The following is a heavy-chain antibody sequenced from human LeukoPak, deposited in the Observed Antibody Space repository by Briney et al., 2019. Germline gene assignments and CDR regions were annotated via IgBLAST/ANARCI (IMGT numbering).Heavy chain of an antibody. CDR1: GFTFSSYA. D-gene: IGHD3-22*01. CDR2: ISGSGGGT. V-gene: IGHV3-23*01. J-gene: IGHJ4*02. CDR3: AKDYYYDSSGYYSYFDY. Sequence: GGSLRLSCAASGFTFSSYAMSWVRQAPGKGLEWVTGISGSGGGTYYADSAKGRFTISRDNPKNTLYLQMNSLRAEDTAVYYCAKDYYYDSSGYYSYFDYWGQGTLVTVSS.